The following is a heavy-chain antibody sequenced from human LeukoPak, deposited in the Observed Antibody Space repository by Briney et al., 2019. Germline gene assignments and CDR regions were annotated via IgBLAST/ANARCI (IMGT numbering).Heavy chain of an antibody. V-gene: IGHV3-74*01. D-gene: IGHD3-16*01. CDR2: INSDGSST. CDR3: AKFNLGQEFFDY. CDR1: GFTFSSYW. J-gene: IGHJ4*02. Sequence: PGGSLRLSCLASGFTFSSYWMHWVRQAPGKGLVWVSRINSDGSSTSYADSVKGRFTISRDNAKNTLYLQMNSLRAEDTAVYYCAKFNLGQEFFDYWGQGTLVTVSS.